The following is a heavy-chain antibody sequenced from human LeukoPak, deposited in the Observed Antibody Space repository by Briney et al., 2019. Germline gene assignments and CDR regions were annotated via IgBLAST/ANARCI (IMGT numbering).Heavy chain of an antibody. J-gene: IGHJ4*02. V-gene: IGHV4-34*01. D-gene: IGHD3-22*01. CDR3: ARRPYYYDSSGYYVS. CDR2: INHSGST. Sequence: SETLSLTCAVYGGSLSGYYWSWIRQPPGKGLEWIGEINHSGSTNYNPSLKSRVTISVDTSKNQFSLKLSSVTAADTAVYYCARRPYYYDSSGYYVSWGQGTLVTVSS. CDR1: GGSLSGYY.